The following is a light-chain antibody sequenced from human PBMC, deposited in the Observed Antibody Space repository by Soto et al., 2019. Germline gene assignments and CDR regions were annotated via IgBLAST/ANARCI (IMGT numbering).Light chain of an antibody. J-gene: IGLJ1*01. V-gene: IGLV4-69*01. CDR3: QTWGTGIHV. Sequence: QLVLTQSPSASASLGASVKLTCTLSSGHSNYAIAWHQQQPEKGPRYLMKINSDGSHIKGDEIPDRFSGSSSGAERYLTIFSLQSEDEADYYCQTWGTGIHVFGTGTKLTVL. CDR2: INSDGSH. CDR1: SGHSNYA.